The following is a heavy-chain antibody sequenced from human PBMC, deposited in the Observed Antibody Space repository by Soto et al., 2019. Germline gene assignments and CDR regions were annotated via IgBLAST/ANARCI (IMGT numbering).Heavy chain of an antibody. CDR3: VKDEGIEAMDV. V-gene: IGHV3-21*01. CDR2: ITSSGSYV. J-gene: IGHJ6*02. CDR1: GFTFSGNT. D-gene: IGHD3-3*02. Sequence: GSLRLSCVTSGFTFSGNTMNWVRQAPGKGLEWVASITSSGSYVYYADSVKGRFSASRDNAKNSLSLQMDSLRPDDTAIYFCVKDEGIEAMDVWGQGTTVTVSS.